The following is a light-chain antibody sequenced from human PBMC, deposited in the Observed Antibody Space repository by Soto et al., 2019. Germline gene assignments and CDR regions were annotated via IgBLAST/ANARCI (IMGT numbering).Light chain of an antibody. Sequence: DIQLTQSPFFLSASVGDRVTITCRASQGISSFLAWYQQKPGKAPKLLIYSASTLQSGVPSRFSGRGSGTEFTLTISGLQPEDSATYYCQQISGSPITFGQGTRLEIK. J-gene: IGKJ5*01. CDR1: QGISSF. CDR2: SAS. V-gene: IGKV1-9*01. CDR3: QQISGSPIT.